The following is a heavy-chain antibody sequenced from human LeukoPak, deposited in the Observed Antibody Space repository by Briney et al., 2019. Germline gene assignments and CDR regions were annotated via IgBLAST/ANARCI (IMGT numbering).Heavy chain of an antibody. V-gene: IGHV1-69*13. CDR3: ARAYNYGVRYFDY. CDR2: IIPIFGTA. CDR1: GYTFTSYG. D-gene: IGHD3-16*01. J-gene: IGHJ4*02. Sequence: GASVKVSCKASGYTFTSYGISWVRQAPGQGLEWMGGIIPIFGTANYAQKFQGRVTITADESTSTAYMELSSLRSEDTAVYYCARAYNYGVRYFDYWGQGTLVTVSS.